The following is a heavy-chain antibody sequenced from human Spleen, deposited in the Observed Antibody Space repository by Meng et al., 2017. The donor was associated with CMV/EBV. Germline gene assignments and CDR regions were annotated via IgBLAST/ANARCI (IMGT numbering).Heavy chain of an antibody. J-gene: IGHJ4*02. D-gene: IGHD3-22*01. Sequence: SGFAFSGYAMHWVRQAPGKGLEWVAVTSYDGSYKYYTDSLKGRFTISRDNSRNTLYLQLNGLRAEDTAVYYCAREHFDSGHYYFDYWGQGTLVTVSS. V-gene: IGHV3-30*11. CDR2: TSYDGSYK. CDR3: AREHFDSGHYYFDY. CDR1: GFAFSGYA.